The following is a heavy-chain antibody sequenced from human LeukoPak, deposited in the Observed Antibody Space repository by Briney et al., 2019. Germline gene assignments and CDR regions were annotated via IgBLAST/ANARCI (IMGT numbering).Heavy chain of an antibody. CDR2: IRSKAYGGTT. D-gene: IGHD1-7*01. Sequence: GALEISCSTSGFHLWGLCFDLVRQGPGKGVEGAGFIRSKAYGGTTEYAASVKGRFTISRDDSKSIAYLQMNSLKTEDTAVYYCTRGELIADAFDIWGQGTMVTVSS. V-gene: IGHV3-49*03. CDR3: TRGELIADAFDI. J-gene: IGHJ3*02. CDR1: GFHLWGLC.